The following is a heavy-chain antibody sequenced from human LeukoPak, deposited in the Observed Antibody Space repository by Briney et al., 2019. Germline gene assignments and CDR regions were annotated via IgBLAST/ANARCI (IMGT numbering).Heavy chain of an antibody. CDR2: INNSGGST. Sequence: GGSLRLPCAASGFTFSSYAMNWVRQAPGKGQEWVATINNSGGSTHYADSVKGRFTISRDNAKNSLYLQMNSLTAEDTAVYYCAGGRDTAVAGPGGYFDYWAQGTLVTVSS. V-gene: IGHV3-23*01. CDR3: AGGRDTAVAGPGGYFDY. CDR1: GFTFSSYA. D-gene: IGHD6-19*01. J-gene: IGHJ4*02.